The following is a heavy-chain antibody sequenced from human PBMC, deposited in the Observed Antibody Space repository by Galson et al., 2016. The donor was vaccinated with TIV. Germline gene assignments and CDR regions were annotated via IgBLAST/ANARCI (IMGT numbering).Heavy chain of an antibody. Sequence: QSGAEVKKPGESLKISCRGSGYRFSDYWIGWVRQTPEEGLEWMGVIYPGASDTKYSPSFQGQVTISADNSINTAELQWNRLKASDTAIYFCATLSSGWPNYFDNWGQGTQVIVSS. CDR2: IYPGASDT. D-gene: IGHD6-19*01. CDR1: GYRFSDYW. V-gene: IGHV5-51*01. J-gene: IGHJ4*02. CDR3: ATLSSGWPNYFDN.